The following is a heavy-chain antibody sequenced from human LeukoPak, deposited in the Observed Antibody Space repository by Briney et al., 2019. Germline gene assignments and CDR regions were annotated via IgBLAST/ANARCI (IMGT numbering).Heavy chain of an antibody. CDR3: AGTLMATITGPDWYFDL. V-gene: IGHV4-30-4*01. CDR2: IYYSGSA. CDR1: GGSISSGDYY. D-gene: IGHD5-24*01. J-gene: IGHJ2*01. Sequence: SETLSLTCTVSGGSISSGDYYWSWIRQPPGKGLEWIGYIYYSGSAYYNPSLKSRVTISVDTSKNQFSLKLSSVTAADTAVYYCAGTLMATITGPDWYFDLWGRGTLVTVSS.